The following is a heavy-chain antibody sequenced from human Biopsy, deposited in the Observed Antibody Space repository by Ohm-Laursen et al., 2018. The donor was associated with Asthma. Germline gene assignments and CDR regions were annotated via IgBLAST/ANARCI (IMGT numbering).Heavy chain of an antibody. D-gene: IGHD4-17*01. CDR3: ARDYGDDVGYFDL. J-gene: IGHJ2*01. V-gene: IGHV4-39*07. Sequence: PSQTLSLTCTVSGGSISSSSYYWGWIRQPPGKGLEWIGSIYHSGSTNYNPSLKSRVTISVDKSKNQFSLKLSSVTAADTAVYYCARDYGDDVGYFDLWGRGTLVTVSS. CDR2: IYHSGST. CDR1: GGSISSSSYY.